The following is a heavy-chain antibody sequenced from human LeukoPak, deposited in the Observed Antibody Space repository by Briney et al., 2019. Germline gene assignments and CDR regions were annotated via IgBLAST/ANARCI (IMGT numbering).Heavy chain of an antibody. CDR1: GYTFTGYY. V-gene: IGHV1-2*02. D-gene: IGHD3-16*02. Sequence: ASVKVSCKASGYTFTGYYMHWVRQAPGQGLEWTGWINPNSGGTNYAQKFQGRVTMTRDTSISTAYMELSRLRSDDTAVYYCARAGKRLGELSSYDYWGQGTLVTVSS. J-gene: IGHJ4*02. CDR2: INPNSGGT. CDR3: ARAGKRLGELSSYDY.